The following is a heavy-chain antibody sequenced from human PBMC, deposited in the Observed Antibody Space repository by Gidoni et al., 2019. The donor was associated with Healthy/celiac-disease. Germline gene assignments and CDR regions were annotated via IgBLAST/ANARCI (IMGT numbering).Heavy chain of an antibody. CDR3: AKDLYSSSWSPRDYYYYGMDV. J-gene: IGHJ6*02. V-gene: IGHV3-30*18. CDR2: ISYDGSNK. D-gene: IGHD6-13*01. CDR1: GFTFSSYG. Sequence: QVQLVESGGGVVQPGRSLRLSCAASGFTFSSYGMHWVRQAPGKGLEWVAVISYDGSNKYYADSVKGRFTISRDNSKNTLYLQMNSLRAEDTAVYYCAKDLYSSSWSPRDYYYYGMDVWGQGTTVTVSS.